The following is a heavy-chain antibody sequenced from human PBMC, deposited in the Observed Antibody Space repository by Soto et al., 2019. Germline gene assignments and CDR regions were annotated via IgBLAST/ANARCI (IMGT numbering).Heavy chain of an antibody. CDR2: IYYTGST. J-gene: IGHJ3*02. Sequence: QVQLQESGPGLVKPSETLSLTCTVSGGSVSSGSYYWSWIRQPPGKGLEWIGYIYYTGSTDYNPSLKSRVTISVDTSKNQFSLKLSSVTAADTAVYYCARDWSGTGIWGQETMVTVSS. CDR3: ARDWSGTGI. D-gene: IGHD1-1*01. V-gene: IGHV4-61*01. CDR1: GGSVSSGSYY.